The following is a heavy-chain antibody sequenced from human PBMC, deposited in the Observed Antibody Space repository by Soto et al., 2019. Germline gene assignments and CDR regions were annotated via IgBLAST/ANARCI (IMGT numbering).Heavy chain of an antibody. V-gene: IGHV1-2*04. D-gene: IGHD3-10*01. CDR1: GYTFIGYY. J-gene: IGHJ6*02. CDR3: AREKGITMENYGMDV. Sequence: GASVKVSCKASGYTFIGYYMHWGRQAPGQVLEWMGWINPNSGGTNYAQKFQGWVTMTRDTSISTAYMELSRLRSDDTAVYYCAREKGITMENYGMDVWGQGTTVTVSS. CDR2: INPNSGGT.